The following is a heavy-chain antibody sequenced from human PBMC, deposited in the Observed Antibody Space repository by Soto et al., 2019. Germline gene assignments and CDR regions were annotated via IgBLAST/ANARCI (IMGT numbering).Heavy chain of an antibody. V-gene: IGHV4-39*01. CDR1: GGSISSSSYY. CDR2: IYYSGST. D-gene: IGHD6-19*01. CDR3: ARRIFYSSGWYAFDI. J-gene: IGHJ3*02. Sequence: SETLSLTCTVSGGSISSSSYYWGWIRQPPGKGLEWIGSIYYSGSTYYNPSLKSRVTISGDTSKNQFSLKLSSVTAADTAVYYCARRIFYSSGWYAFDIWGQGTMVTVSS.